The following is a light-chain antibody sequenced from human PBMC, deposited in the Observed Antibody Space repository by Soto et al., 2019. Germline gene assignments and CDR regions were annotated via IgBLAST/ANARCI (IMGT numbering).Light chain of an antibody. CDR2: GAS. V-gene: IGKV3-15*01. CDR3: HHYRIWART. J-gene: IGKJ1*01. Sequence: IKMTQSLSTLSGNIGDRATISCRASQSVSSNLAWYQQSPGQAPRLLIYGASTWAPEIPPRFSGSGSGTEFTLTICGLQSVNFALYNSHHYRIWARTFGQGTKVDIK. CDR1: QSVSSN.